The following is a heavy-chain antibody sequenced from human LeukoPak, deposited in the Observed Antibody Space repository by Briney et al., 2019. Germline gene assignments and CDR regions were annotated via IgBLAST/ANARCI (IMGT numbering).Heavy chain of an antibody. CDR1: GGSISSYY. Sequence: PSETLSLTCTVSGGSISSYYWSWIRQPPGKGLEWIGYIYYSGSTNYNPSLKSRVTISVDTSKNQFSLKLSSVTAADTAVYYCARVPSLLWFGELLGGWAFDIWGQGTMVTVSS. V-gene: IGHV4-59*01. CDR3: ARVPSLLWFGELLGGWAFDI. J-gene: IGHJ3*02. D-gene: IGHD3-10*01. CDR2: IYYSGST.